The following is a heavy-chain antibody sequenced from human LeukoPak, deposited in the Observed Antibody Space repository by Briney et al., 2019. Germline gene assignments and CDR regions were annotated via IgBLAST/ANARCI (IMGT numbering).Heavy chain of an antibody. CDR2: INKEDGSQK. Sequence: GGSLRLSCAASGFTFSIYWMTWVRQAPGKGLEWVATINKEDGSQKYYVDSVKGRFTISRDNAKNAMYLQMNSLRDEDTALYYCAKSMRETTRIQLWLGLDYWGHGTLVTVSS. V-gene: IGHV3-7*01. J-gene: IGHJ4*01. CDR3: AKSMRETTRIQLWLGLDY. CDR1: GFTFSIYW. D-gene: IGHD5-18*01.